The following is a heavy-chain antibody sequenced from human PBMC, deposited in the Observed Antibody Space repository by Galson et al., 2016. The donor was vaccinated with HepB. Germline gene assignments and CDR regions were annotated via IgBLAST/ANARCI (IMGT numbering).Heavy chain of an antibody. CDR1: GFTFSHYA. Sequence: SLRLSCATSGFTFSHYAMNWVRQAPGKGLEWISYITGKSSASAIYYAASVKGRFTISRDDARNSLSLQMHRLRDEDTAVYYCARLRRSLYGDYDAFDIWGQGTMVTVSS. J-gene: IGHJ3*02. V-gene: IGHV3-48*02. CDR3: ARLRRSLYGDYDAFDI. D-gene: IGHD4-17*01. CDR2: ITGKSSASAI.